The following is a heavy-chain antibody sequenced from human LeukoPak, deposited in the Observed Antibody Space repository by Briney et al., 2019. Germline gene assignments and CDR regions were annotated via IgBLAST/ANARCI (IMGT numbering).Heavy chain of an antibody. J-gene: IGHJ5*02. D-gene: IGHD3-16*02. CDR1: GGSISSSSYY. CDR3: ARRSYRRNWFDP. Sequence: SETLSLTCTVSGGSISSSSYYWGWIRQPPGKGLEWIGSIYHSGSTNYNPSLKSRVTISVDTSKNQFSLKLSSVTAADTAVYYCARRSYRRNWFDPWGQGTLVTVSS. CDR2: IYHSGST. V-gene: IGHV4-39*07.